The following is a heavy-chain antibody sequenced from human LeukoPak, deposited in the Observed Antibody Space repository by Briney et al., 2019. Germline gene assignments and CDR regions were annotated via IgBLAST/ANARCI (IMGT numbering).Heavy chain of an antibody. Sequence: PSKTLSLTCTVSGGSISSYYWSWIRQPPGKGLEWIGYIYYSGSTNYNPSLKSRVTISVDTSKNQFSLKLSSVTAADTAVYYCARDSGYSSSLGYYYGMDVWGQGTTVTVSS. D-gene: IGHD6-13*01. V-gene: IGHV4-59*01. CDR3: ARDSGYSSSLGYYYGMDV. J-gene: IGHJ6*02. CDR1: GGSISSYY. CDR2: IYYSGST.